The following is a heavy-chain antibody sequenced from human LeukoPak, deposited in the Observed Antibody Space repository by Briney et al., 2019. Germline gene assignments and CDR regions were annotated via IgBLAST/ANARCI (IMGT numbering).Heavy chain of an antibody. CDR1: GFTFSSHW. J-gene: IGHJ3*02. V-gene: IGHV3-53*01. D-gene: IGHD3-22*01. CDR2: IYSGGST. Sequence: TGGSLRLSCAASGFTFSSHWMHWVRQAPGKGLEWVSVIYSGGSTYYADSVKGRFTISRDNSKNTLYLQMNSLRAEDTAVYYCARIFPFDSSGYYQDAFDIWGQGTMVTVSS. CDR3: ARIFPFDSSGYYQDAFDI.